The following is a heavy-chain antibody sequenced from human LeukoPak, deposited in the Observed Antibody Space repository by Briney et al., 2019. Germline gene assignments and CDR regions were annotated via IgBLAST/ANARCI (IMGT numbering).Heavy chain of an antibody. CDR3: AKVWGYDFWSGSNYYYYYMDV. J-gene: IGHJ6*03. CDR2: IRYDGSNK. D-gene: IGHD3-3*01. CDR1: GFTFSSYG. V-gene: IGHV3-30*02. Sequence: GGSLRLSCAASGFTFSSYGMHWVRQAPGKGLEWVAFIRYDGSNKYYADSVKGRFTISRGNSKNTLYLQMNSLRAEDTAVYYCAKVWGYDFWSGSNYYYYYMDVWGKGTTVTVSS.